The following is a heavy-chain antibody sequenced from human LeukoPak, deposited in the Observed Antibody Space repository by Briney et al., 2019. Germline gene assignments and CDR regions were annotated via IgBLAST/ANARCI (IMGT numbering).Heavy chain of an antibody. V-gene: IGHV4-34*01. Sequence: SETLSLTCAVYGGSFSGYYWSWIRQPPGKGLEWIGEINHSGSTNYNPSLKSRVTISVDTSKNQFSLKLSSVTAADTAVYYCARHVMTVYYDFWSGYRYYFDYWGQGTLVTVSS. CDR3: ARHVMTVYYDFWSGYRYYFDY. CDR2: INHSGST. CDR1: GGSFSGYY. J-gene: IGHJ4*02. D-gene: IGHD3-3*01.